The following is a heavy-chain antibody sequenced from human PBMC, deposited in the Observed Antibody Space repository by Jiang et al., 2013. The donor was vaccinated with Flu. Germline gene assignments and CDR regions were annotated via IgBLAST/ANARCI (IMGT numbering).Heavy chain of an antibody. Sequence: VSGDSISSDAYYWGWVRQPPGKGLEWIGGMHHSGVTYHKPSLRSRVTVSVDTSKNQFSLKLTSVTAADTAVYFCTRLFDVYSHGSSFGWWGQGTLVTVSS. J-gene: IGHJ4*02. D-gene: IGHD5-18*01. CDR1: GDSISSDAYY. CDR3: TRLFDVYSHGSSFGW. CDR2: MHHSGVT. V-gene: IGHV4-39*01.